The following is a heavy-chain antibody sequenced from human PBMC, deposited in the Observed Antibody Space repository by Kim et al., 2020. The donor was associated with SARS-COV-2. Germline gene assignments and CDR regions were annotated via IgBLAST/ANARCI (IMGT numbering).Heavy chain of an antibody. V-gene: IGHV6-1*01. Sequence: SQTLSLTCAISGDSVSSNSAAWNWIRQSPSRGLEWLGRTYYRSKWYNDYAVSVKSRITINPDTSKNQFSLQLNSVTPEDTAVYYCARDAQTIAAAGNYYYYGMDVWGQGTTVTVSS. CDR2: TYYRSKWYN. CDR1: GDSVSSNSAA. J-gene: IGHJ6*02. D-gene: IGHD6-13*01. CDR3: ARDAQTIAAAGNYYYYGMDV.